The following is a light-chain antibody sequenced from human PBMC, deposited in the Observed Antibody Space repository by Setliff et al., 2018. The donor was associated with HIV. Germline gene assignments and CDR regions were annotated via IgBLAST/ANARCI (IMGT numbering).Light chain of an antibody. CDR1: SSDVGLYNY. Sequence: SALTQPRSVSGSPGQSVTISCTGTSSDVGLYNYVSWYQHHPGKAPKLMIFDVSKRPSGVPDRFSGSKSGNTASLTISGLQTEDEADYYCCSYAGSYSYVFGAGTKVTVL. V-gene: IGLV2-11*01. J-gene: IGLJ1*01. CDR3: CSYAGSYSYV. CDR2: DVS.